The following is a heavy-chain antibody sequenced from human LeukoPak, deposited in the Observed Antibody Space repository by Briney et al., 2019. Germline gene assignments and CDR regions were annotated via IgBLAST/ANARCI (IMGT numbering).Heavy chain of an antibody. CDR2: IKSKTDGGTT. CDR1: GVTFSNAW. V-gene: IGHV3-15*01. D-gene: IGHD1/OR15-1a*01. J-gene: IGHJ4*02. CDR3: VTTSGGY. Sequence: GGSRRLSCAASGVTFSNAWMSWFRQAPGKVLEWGGRIKSKTDGGTTDYAAPVKDRFTISRDDSKNTLYLQMNSLKTEDTAVYYCVTTSGGYWGQGTLVTVSS.